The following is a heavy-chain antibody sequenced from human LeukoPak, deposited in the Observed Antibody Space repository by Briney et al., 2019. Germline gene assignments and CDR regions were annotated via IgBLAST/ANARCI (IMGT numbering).Heavy chain of an antibody. Sequence: GESLKISCKGSGYSFTSYCIGWVRQMPGKGLEWMGIIYPGDSDTRYSPSFQGQVTISADKSISTAYLQWSSLKASDTAMYYCARHSLWFGELSGPIDHWGQGTLVTVSS. CDR3: ARHSLWFGELSGPIDH. D-gene: IGHD3-10*01. CDR2: IYPGDSDT. V-gene: IGHV5-51*01. CDR1: GYSFTSYC. J-gene: IGHJ4*02.